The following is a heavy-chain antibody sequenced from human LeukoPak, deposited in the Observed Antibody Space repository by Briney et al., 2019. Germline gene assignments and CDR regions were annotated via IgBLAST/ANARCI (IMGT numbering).Heavy chain of an antibody. Sequence: PGGSLRLSCAASGFXFSGYWMHWVRQAPGKGLVWVSRISTDGTTTTYADSVKGRFTISRDNAKNTLYLQMNSLKTEDTAVYYCARVTVVVPGANDYWGQGTLVTVSS. CDR2: ISTDGTTT. J-gene: IGHJ4*02. D-gene: IGHD2-2*01. CDR3: ARVTVVVPGANDY. V-gene: IGHV3-74*01. CDR1: GFXFSGYW.